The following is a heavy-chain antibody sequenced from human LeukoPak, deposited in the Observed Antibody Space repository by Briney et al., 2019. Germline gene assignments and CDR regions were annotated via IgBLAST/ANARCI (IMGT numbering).Heavy chain of an antibody. D-gene: IGHD3-10*01. CDR3: AREGGTMVRGVIIAPNTDY. V-gene: IGHV3-21*01. J-gene: IGHJ4*02. CDR2: ISSSSSYI. Sequence: PGRSLRLSCAASGFTFSSYSMKWVRQAPGKGLEWVASISSSSSYIFYADSGKGRFTITRDNANNSLYLQMNSLRAEDTAVYYCAREGGTMVRGVIIAPNTDYWGQGTLVTVSS. CDR1: GFTFSSYS.